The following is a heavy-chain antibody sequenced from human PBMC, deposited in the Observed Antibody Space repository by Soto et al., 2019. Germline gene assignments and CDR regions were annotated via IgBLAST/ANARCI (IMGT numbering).Heavy chain of an antibody. CDR1: GGSISSGDYY. D-gene: IGHD6-19*01. V-gene: IGHV4-30-4*01. CDR2: IYYSGST. Sequence: QVQLQESGPGLVKPSQTLSLTCTVSGGSISSGDYYWSWIRQPPGKGLEWIGYIYYSGSTYYNPSLKSRVTISVDTSKNQFSLKLSSVTAADTAVYYCARAWTDALDSSGSFDYWGQGTLVTVSS. J-gene: IGHJ4*02. CDR3: ARAWTDALDSSGSFDY.